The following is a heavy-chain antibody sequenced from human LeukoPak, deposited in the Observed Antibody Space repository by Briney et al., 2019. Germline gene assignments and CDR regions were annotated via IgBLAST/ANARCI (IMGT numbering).Heavy chain of an antibody. CDR3: AGMRITTPTVRTLDY. D-gene: IGHD1-14*01. Sequence: SETLSLTCTVSGGSLSTYYWTWIRQPPGKGLEWIGFIYYTGSTNYNPSLKSRVTISVDTSKNQFSLKLSSVTAADTAVYYCAGMRITTPTVRTLDYWGQGTLVTVSS. CDR1: GGSLSTYY. CDR2: IYYTGST. V-gene: IGHV4-59*01. J-gene: IGHJ4*02.